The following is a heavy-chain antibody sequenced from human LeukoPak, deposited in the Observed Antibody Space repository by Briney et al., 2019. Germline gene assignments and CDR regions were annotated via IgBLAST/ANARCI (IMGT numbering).Heavy chain of an antibody. D-gene: IGHD3-22*01. CDR2: IYPGDSDT. V-gene: IGHV5-51*01. J-gene: IGHJ4*02. CDR1: GYSFTTYW. Sequence: GESLKISCKGFGYSFTTYWIGWVRQMPGKGLEWMRIIYPGDSDTRYSPSFQGQVTISADKSISTAYLQWSSPKASDTAMYYCARSPYYYDSTIYFDYWGQGSLVTVSP. CDR3: ARSPYYYDSTIYFDY.